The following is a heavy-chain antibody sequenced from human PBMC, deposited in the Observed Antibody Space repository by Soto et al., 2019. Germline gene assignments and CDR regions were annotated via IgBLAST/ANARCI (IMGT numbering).Heavy chain of an antibody. J-gene: IGHJ5*02. CDR2: VSSGGTNT. D-gene: IGHD6-19*01. CDR3: AKDLGSAWNHYNWFDP. V-gene: IGHV3-23*01. Sequence: GESLKISCAASGFTLSSYVMSWVRQAPGKGLEWVSAVSSGGTNTFYADSVKGRFTISRDNSRNTLYLQMNSLRAEDTAVYYCAKDLGSAWNHYNWFDPWGQGSLVTVSS. CDR1: GFTLSSYV.